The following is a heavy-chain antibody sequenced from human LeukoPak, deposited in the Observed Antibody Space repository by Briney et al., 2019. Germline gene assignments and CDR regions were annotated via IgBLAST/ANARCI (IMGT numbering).Heavy chain of an antibody. Sequence: WGTLALTCTIPGGSINRFYCSWIPQPPGKGLGWGGSIYNSGSTNYNPSLESPVTIPLGTSKNHFSLKLSSVAAADTAFYYCARGWYSYATWDYWGQGTLVTVSS. CDR2: IYNSGST. J-gene: IGHJ4*02. CDR1: GGSINRFY. D-gene: IGHD3-16*01. CDR3: ARGWYSYATWDY. V-gene: IGHV4-59*01.